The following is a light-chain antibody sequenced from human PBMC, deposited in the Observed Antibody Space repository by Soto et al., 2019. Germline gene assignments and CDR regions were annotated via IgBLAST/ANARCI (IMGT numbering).Light chain of an antibody. CDR2: DVT. V-gene: IGLV2-14*03. CDR1: SSDVGAYNY. CDR3: SSYTSSSTYVV. Sequence: SVLTQPASVSGSPGQSITISCTGTSSDVGAYNYVSWYQQHPGKAPNLMIFDVTNRPSGVSNRFSGSKSGNTASLTISGLQAEDEADYYCSSYTSSSTYVVFGGGTKLTVL. J-gene: IGLJ2*01.